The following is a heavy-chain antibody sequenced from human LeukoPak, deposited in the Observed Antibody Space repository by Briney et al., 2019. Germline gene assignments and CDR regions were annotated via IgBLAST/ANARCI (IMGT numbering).Heavy chain of an antibody. CDR3: AKSDYGDYGFDY. D-gene: IGHD4-17*01. J-gene: IGHJ4*02. V-gene: IGHV3-9*01. CDR1: GFTFDDYA. CDR2: ISWNSGSI. Sequence: PGRSLRLSCAASGFTFDDYAMHWVRQAPGKGLEWVSGISWNSGSIGYADSVKGRFTISRDNAKNSLYLQMNSLRAEDTALYYCAKSDYGDYGFDYWGQGTLVTVSS.